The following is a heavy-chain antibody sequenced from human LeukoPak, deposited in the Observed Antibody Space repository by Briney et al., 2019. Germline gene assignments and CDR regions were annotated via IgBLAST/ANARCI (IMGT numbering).Heavy chain of an antibody. J-gene: IGHJ4*02. CDR2: INHSGST. CDR1: IESFSGYY. V-gene: IGHV4-34*01. D-gene: IGHD2-21*02. Sequence: SETLSLSCAVYIESFSGYYWTWIRQPPGKGLEWIGEINHSGSTNYNPSLKSRVTISADTSKNQFSLKLSSVTAADTAVYYCARVRGDLSIDYWGQGNLVTVSS. CDR3: ARVRGDLSIDY.